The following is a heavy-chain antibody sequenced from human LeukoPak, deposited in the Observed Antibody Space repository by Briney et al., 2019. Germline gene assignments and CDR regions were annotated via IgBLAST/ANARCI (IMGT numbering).Heavy chain of an antibody. CDR1: GDSISNFY. Sequence: PSETLSLTCTVSGDSISNFYWSWIRQPAGKGLEWIGRIYTSGSTNYNPSLKSRVTMSVDTSKNQFSLKLSTVTAADTAVYYCARGGYSSGPPQKFDYWGQGTLVTVSS. CDR2: IYTSGST. V-gene: IGHV4-4*07. J-gene: IGHJ4*02. D-gene: IGHD6-19*01. CDR3: ARGGYSSGPPQKFDY.